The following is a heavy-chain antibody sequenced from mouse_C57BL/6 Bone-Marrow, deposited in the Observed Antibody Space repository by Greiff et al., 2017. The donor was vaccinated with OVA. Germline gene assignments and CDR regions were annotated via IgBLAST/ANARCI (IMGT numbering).Heavy chain of an antibody. CDR1: GFSLTSYG. V-gene: IGHV2-2*01. Sequence: QVQLQQSGPGLVQPSQSLSISCTVSGFSLTSYGVHWVRQSPGQGLEWLGVIWSGGSTAYNAAFISSMSISKNKSKSQVFLKMNSQQADDTAIFYCARKRGYFDVWGTGTTVTVSS. J-gene: IGHJ1*03. CDR2: IWSGGST. CDR3: ARKRGYFDV.